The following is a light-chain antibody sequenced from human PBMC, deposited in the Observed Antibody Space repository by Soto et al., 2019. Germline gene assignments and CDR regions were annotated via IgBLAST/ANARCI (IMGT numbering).Light chain of an antibody. CDR2: GAS. J-gene: IGKJ2*01. CDR1: QSVSSNY. CDR3: QQYGSSPGT. Sequence: EIVLTQSPGTLSLSPGEGATLSCRASQSVSSNYLAWYQQKPGQAPRLLIHGASSRATGIPDRFSGSGSGTDFTLTISRLEPEDFAVYSCQQYGSSPGTFGQGTKLEIK. V-gene: IGKV3-20*01.